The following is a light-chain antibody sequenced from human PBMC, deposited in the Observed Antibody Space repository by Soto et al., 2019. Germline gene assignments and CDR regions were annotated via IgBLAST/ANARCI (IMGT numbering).Light chain of an antibody. CDR2: LNSDGSH. V-gene: IGLV4-69*02. CDR1: SGHSHYA. CDR3: QTWGSGIVV. J-gene: IGLJ2*01. Sequence: QPVLTQSPSASASLGASVKLTCTLSSGHSHYAIAWHQQQSEKGPRYLMKLNSDGSHSKGDGIPDRFSGSSSGAERYLTISSLHSEDEADDYCQTWGSGIVVFGGGTKLTV.